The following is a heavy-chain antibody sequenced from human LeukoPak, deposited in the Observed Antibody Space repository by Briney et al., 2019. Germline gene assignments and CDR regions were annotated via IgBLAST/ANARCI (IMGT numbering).Heavy chain of an antibody. CDR1: GYTFTNYA. CDR3: AVGGLTYQLWFYGIDV. J-gene: IGHJ6*02. D-gene: IGHD2-2*01. CDR2: INAGNGNT. V-gene: IGHV1-3*01. Sequence: ASVKVSCKASGYTFTNYAMHWVRQAPGQRLEWMGWINAGNGNTKYSQKFQGRVTITKDTSASTAYMELSSLRSEDTAVYYCAVGGLTYQLWFYGIDVWGQGTTVTVSS.